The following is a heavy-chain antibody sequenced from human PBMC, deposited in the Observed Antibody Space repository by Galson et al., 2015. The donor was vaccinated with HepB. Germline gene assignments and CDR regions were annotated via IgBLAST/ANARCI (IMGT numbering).Heavy chain of an antibody. J-gene: IGHJ1*01. V-gene: IGHV3-74*01. CDR3: ARGQREAEPSFGPSLQH. Sequence: SLRLSCAASGFTFSAYWIHWVRQIPGKGLVWVSRINSDGSSRSYADSVKGRFTISKDNAKNTVYLQMNSLRAEDTAIYYCARGQREAEPSFGPSLQHWGQGTLVT. CDR1: GFTFSAYW. CDR2: INSDGSSR. D-gene: IGHD6-25*01.